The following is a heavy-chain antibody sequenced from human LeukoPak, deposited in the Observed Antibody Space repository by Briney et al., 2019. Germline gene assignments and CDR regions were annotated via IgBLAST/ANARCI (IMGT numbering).Heavy chain of an antibody. Sequence: PSETLSLTCTVSGYSISSGYYWGWIRQPPGKGLEWIGSIYHSGGTYYNPSLKSRVTISVDTSKNQFSLKLSSVTAADTAVYYCARDRSVYGGNPDYWGQGTLVTVSS. CDR1: GYSISSGYY. CDR3: ARDRSVYGGNPDY. CDR2: IYHSGGT. V-gene: IGHV4-38-2*02. D-gene: IGHD4-23*01. J-gene: IGHJ4*02.